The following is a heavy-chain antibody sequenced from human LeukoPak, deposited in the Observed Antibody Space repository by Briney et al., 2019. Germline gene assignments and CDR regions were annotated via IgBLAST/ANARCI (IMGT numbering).Heavy chain of an antibody. V-gene: IGHV3-21*01. J-gene: IGHJ5*02. CDR2: ISSSSSYI. CDR3: AKDNMARGVINLYYNWFDP. Sequence: PGGSLRLSCAASGFTFSSSAINWVRQAPGKGLEWVSSISSSSSYIYYADSVKGRFTISRDNAKNSLYLQMNSLRAEDTAVYYCAKDNMARGVINLYYNWFDPWGQGTLVTVSS. D-gene: IGHD3-10*01. CDR1: GFTFSSSA.